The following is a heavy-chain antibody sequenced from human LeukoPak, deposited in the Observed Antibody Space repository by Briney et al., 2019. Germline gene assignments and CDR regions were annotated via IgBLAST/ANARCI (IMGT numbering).Heavy chain of an antibody. CDR1: GYTFTSYA. CDR3: ARTPRQYYDFWSGYYGAPGHDAFDI. Sequence: ASVKVSCKASGYTFTSYAMNWVRQAPGQGLEWMGWMNPNSGNTGYAQKFQGRVTITRNTSISTAYMELSSLRSEDTAVYYCARTPRQYYDFWSGYYGAPGHDAFDIWGQGTMVTVSS. V-gene: IGHV1-8*03. J-gene: IGHJ3*02. CDR2: MNPNSGNT. D-gene: IGHD3-3*01.